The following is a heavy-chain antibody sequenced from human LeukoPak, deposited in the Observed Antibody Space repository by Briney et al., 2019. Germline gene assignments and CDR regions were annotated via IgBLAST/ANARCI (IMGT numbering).Heavy chain of an antibody. J-gene: IGHJ4*02. V-gene: IGHV3-7*01. CDR3: ARDYRQVVDY. CDR1: GFTFSSYS. D-gene: IGHD4-11*01. CDR2: IKQDGSEK. Sequence: GGSLRLSCAASGFTFSSYSMNWVRQAPGKGLEWVASIKQDGSEKYYVDSVKGRFTISRDNAKNSLYLQMNSLRAEDTAVYYCARDYRQVVDYWGQGTLVTVSS.